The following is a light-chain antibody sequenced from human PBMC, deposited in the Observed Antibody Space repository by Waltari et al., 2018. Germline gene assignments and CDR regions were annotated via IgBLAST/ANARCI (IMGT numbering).Light chain of an antibody. CDR2: EAS. CDR3: QQRSNWYT. J-gene: IGKJ2*01. V-gene: IGKV3-11*01. CDR1: QSVSSY. Sequence: EIVLTQSPATLSLSPGERATLSRRASQSVSSYLAWYQQKPGHAPRLRNYEASNRATGTPARFSGSGSGTDFTLTISSLEPEDFAVYYCQQRSNWYTFGQGTKLEIK.